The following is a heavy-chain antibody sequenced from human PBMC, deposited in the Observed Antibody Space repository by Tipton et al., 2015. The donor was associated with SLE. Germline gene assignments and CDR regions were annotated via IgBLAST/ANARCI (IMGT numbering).Heavy chain of an antibody. CDR3: AREPEGEGAFDI. Sequence: TLSLTCTVSGGSISSYYWSWIRQPPGKGLEWIGYIYYSGSTNYNPSLKSRVTISVDTSKNQFSLKLSSVTAADTAVYYCAREPEGEGAFDIWGQGTMVTVSS. CDR2: IYYSGST. CDR1: GGSISSYY. J-gene: IGHJ3*02. D-gene: IGHD3-16*01. V-gene: IGHV4-59*01.